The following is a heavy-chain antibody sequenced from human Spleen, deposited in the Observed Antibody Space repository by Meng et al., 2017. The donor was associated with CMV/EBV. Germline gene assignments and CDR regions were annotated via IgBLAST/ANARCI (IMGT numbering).Heavy chain of an antibody. D-gene: IGHD4-23*01. J-gene: IGHJ3*02. CDR2: INPNTGGT. CDR1: GYIFNDYY. Sequence: ASVKVSCKASGYIFNDYYMHWVRQAPGQGLDWMGWINPNTGGTNYAQKYQGRVTMTRDTPISTAYMELSRLRSDDTAVYYCARATAYGGKLDDGFDMWGQGTMVTVSS. CDR3: ARATAYGGKLDDGFDM. V-gene: IGHV1-2*02.